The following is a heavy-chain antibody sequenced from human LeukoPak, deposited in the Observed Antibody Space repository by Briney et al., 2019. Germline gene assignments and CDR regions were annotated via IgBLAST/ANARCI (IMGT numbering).Heavy chain of an antibody. CDR2: INPNSGGT. CDR1: GYTFTGYY. J-gene: IGHJ4*02. D-gene: IGHD2-2*01. V-gene: IGHV1-2*02. CDR3: VRASSSSTSCGADQ. Sequence: ASVKVTCKASGYTFTGYYMNWVRQAPGQGLEWMGWINPNSGGTNYAQKFQGRVTMTRDTSISTAYMELSRLRSDDTAVYYCVRASSSSTSCGADQWGQGTLVTVSS.